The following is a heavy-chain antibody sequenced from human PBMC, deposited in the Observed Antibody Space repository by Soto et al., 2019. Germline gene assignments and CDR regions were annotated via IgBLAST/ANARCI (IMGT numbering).Heavy chain of an antibody. J-gene: IGHJ5*02. CDR1: GFTFSSYS. CDR2: ISSSSSTI. Sequence: EVQLVESGGGLVQPGGSLRLSCAASGFTFSSYSMNWVRQAPGKGLEWVSYISSSSSTIYYADSVKGRFTISRDNAKKSLYLQMNSLRAEDTAVYYCARHPDRIAQIGWFDPWGQGTLVTVSS. V-gene: IGHV3-48*01. D-gene: IGHD6-13*01. CDR3: ARHPDRIAQIGWFDP.